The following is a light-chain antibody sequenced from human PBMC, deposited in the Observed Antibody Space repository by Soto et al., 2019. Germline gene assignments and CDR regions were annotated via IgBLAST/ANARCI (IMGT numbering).Light chain of an antibody. CDR1: SSDVGSYDY. CDR3: SSYTSSGTYV. CDR2: EVS. Sequence: QSVLTQPASLSGSPGQSITISCTGTSSDVGSYDYVSWYQQHPGKAPKLMIYEVSNRPSGVSNRFSGSKSGNTASLTISGLQAEDEADYYCSSYTSSGTYVFGDGTKVTVL. J-gene: IGLJ1*01. V-gene: IGLV2-14*01.